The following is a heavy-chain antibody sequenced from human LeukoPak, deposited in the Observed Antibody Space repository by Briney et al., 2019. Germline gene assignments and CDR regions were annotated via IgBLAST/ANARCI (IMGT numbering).Heavy chain of an antibody. CDR3: ATLYYDFWSGLASTPVEDY. J-gene: IGHJ4*02. D-gene: IGHD3-3*01. CDR1: GYTLTELS. V-gene: IGHV1-24*01. Sequence: ASVKVSCKVSGYTLTELSMHWVRQAPGKGLEWMGGFDPEDGETIYAQKFQGRVTMTEDTSTDTAYMELSSLRSEDTAVYYCATLYYDFWSGLASTPVEDYWGQGTLVTVSS. CDR2: FDPEDGET.